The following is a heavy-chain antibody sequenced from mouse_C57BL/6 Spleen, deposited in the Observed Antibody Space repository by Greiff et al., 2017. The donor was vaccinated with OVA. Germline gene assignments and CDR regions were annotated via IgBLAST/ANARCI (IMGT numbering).Heavy chain of an antibody. CDR2: INPNNGGT. D-gene: IGHD1-1*01. J-gene: IGHJ3*01. V-gene: IGHV1-18*01. CDR1: GYTFTDYN. Sequence: VQLKESGPELVKPGASVKIPCKASGYTFTDYNMDWVKQSHGKSLEWIGDINPNNGGTIYNQKFKGKATLTVDKSSSTAYMELRSLTSEDTAVYYCARWNYGSSYAWFAYWGQGTLVTVSA. CDR3: ARWNYGSSYAWFAY.